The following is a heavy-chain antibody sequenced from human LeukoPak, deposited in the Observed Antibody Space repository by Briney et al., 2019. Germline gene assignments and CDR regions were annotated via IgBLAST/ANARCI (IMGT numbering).Heavy chain of an antibody. D-gene: IGHD1-7*01. V-gene: IGHV3-15*01. CDR1: GFTFSNAW. CDR2: IKSKTNGGTT. CDR3: TTEKVSGTTDFDY. J-gene: IGHJ4*02. Sequence: GGSLRLSCAASGFTFSNAWMSWVRQAPGKGLEWVGRIKSKTNGGTTDYSVHVKCTFTISRDDSKNTLYLQMNSLKTEDTAVYYCTTEKVSGTTDFDYWGQGTLVTVSS.